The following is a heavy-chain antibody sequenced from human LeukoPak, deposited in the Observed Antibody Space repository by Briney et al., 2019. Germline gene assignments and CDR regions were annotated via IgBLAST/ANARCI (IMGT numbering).Heavy chain of an antibody. CDR3: ARDYSNYFDC. Sequence: SETLSLTCAVYGGSFSGYYWSWIRQHPGKGLEWIGYIYYSGSTYYNPSLKSRVTISVDTSKNQFSLKLSSVTAADTAVYYCARDYSNYFDCWGQGTLVTVSS. V-gene: IGHV4-31*11. CDR2: IYYSGST. D-gene: IGHD4-11*01. J-gene: IGHJ4*02. CDR1: GGSFSGYY.